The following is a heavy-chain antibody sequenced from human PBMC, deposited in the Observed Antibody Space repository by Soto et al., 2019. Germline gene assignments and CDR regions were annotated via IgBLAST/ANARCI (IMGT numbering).Heavy chain of an antibody. CDR3: ARGKRESITGIGSPVALRKNEKNWFDP. V-gene: IGHV3-30*14. CDR2: LSYDGTNE. D-gene: IGHD1-20*01. CDR1: GFSFSTYA. Sequence: GGSLRLSCAASGFSFSTYAMQWVRQAPGKGLEWVAVLSYDGTNEYYADSVKDRFTISRDNSKNTLYLQMGSLRAEDMAVYYCARGKRESITGIGSPVALRKNEKNWFDPWGQGTLVTVSS. J-gene: IGHJ5*02.